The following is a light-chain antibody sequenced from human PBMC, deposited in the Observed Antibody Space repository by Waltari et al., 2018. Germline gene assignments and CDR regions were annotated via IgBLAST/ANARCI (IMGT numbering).Light chain of an antibody. V-gene: IGKV3-15*01. CDR2: GAS. J-gene: IGKJ4*01. Sequence: CRASQVVCRFLAWYQQKPCQAPRLLIYGASTRATGIPARFSGSGSGTEFTLTISSLQSEDFAVYFCQQYNDWPPLTFGGGTKLEIK. CDR3: QQYNDWPPLT. CDR1: QVVCRF.